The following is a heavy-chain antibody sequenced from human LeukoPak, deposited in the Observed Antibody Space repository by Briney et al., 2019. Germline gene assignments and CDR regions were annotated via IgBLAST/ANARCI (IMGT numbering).Heavy chain of an antibody. Sequence: GGSLRPSCVVPGLTFSSYAMSWVRQAPGKGLDWVSAISASGGSTYYADSVKGRFTISRDNSKNTVYLQLNSLRGEDTAIYYCAPNWNLDYWGQGSLVTVSS. J-gene: IGHJ4*02. CDR3: APNWNLDY. D-gene: IGHD1-1*01. CDR2: ISASGGST. CDR1: GLTFSSYA. V-gene: IGHV3-23*01.